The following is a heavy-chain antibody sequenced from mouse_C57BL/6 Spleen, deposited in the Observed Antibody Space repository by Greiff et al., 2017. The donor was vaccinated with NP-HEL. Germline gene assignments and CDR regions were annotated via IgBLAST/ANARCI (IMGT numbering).Heavy chain of an antibody. Sequence: VKLMESGPELVKPGASVKISCKASGYAFSSSWMNWVKQRPGKGLEWIGRIYPGDGDTNYNGKFKGKATLTADKSSSTAYMQLSSLTSEDSAVYFCARWVTTVVATRAMDYWGQGTSVTVSS. J-gene: IGHJ4*01. CDR3: ARWVTTVVATRAMDY. CDR1: GYAFSSSW. CDR2: IYPGDGDT. V-gene: IGHV1-82*01. D-gene: IGHD1-1*01.